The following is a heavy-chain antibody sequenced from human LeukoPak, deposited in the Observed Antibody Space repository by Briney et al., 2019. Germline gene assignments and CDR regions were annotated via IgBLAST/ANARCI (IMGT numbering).Heavy chain of an antibody. CDR2: INAGNGNT. V-gene: IGHV1-3*01. Sequence: GASAKVSCKASGYTFTSYAMHWVRQAPGQRLEWMGWINAGNGNTKYSQKFQGRVTITRDTSASTAYMELSSLRSEDTAVYYCARVASSVVVVARGDAFDIWGQGTMVTVSS. CDR3: ARVASSVVVVARGDAFDI. D-gene: IGHD2-15*01. J-gene: IGHJ3*02. CDR1: GYTFTSYA.